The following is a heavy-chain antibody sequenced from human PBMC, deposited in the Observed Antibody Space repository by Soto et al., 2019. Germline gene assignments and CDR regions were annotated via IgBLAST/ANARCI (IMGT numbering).Heavy chain of an antibody. CDR1: GGSFSGYY. V-gene: IGHV4-34*01. Sequence: QVQLQQWGAGLLKPSETLSLTCAVYGGSFSGYYWSWIRQPPGKGLEWIGEINHSGSTNYNPSLKSRVTISVDTSKNPFSLKLSSVTAADTAVYYCARGHREVGATTEEMRPTDYWGQGTLVTVSS. CDR2: INHSGST. CDR3: ARGHREVGATTEEMRPTDY. J-gene: IGHJ4*02. D-gene: IGHD1-26*01.